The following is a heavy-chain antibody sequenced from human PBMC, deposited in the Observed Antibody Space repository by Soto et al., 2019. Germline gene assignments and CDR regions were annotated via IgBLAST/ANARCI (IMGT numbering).Heavy chain of an antibody. CDR2: MYYSGST. Sequence: QLQLQESGPGLVKPSETLSLTCTVSGGSISSSSYYWGWIRQPPGKGLEWIGSMYYSGSTYYNPSLKSRVTIPVDTSKNQSSLTLSSVTAADTAVYYCARRDTAMVTFDYWGQGTLVTVSS. V-gene: IGHV4-39*01. D-gene: IGHD5-18*01. CDR1: GGSISSSSYY. J-gene: IGHJ4*02. CDR3: ARRDTAMVTFDY.